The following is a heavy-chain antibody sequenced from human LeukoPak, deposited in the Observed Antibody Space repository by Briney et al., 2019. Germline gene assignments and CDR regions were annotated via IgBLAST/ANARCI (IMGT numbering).Heavy chain of an antibody. CDR3: AREERQDAFDI. CDR2: IIPILGIA. Sequence: ASVKVSCKVSGYTLTELSMHWVRQAPGQGLEWMGRIIPILGIANYAQKFQGRVTITADKSTSTAYMELSSLRSEDTAVYYCAREERQDAFDIWGQGTMVTVSS. D-gene: IGHD1-1*01. V-gene: IGHV1-69*04. CDR1: GYTLTELS. J-gene: IGHJ3*02.